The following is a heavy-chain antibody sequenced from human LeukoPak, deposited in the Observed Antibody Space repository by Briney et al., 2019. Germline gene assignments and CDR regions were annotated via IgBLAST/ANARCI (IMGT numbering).Heavy chain of an antibody. CDR3: ARALSMVRGLANWFDP. D-gene: IGHD3-10*01. J-gene: IGHJ5*02. V-gene: IGHV4-34*01. CDR2: INHSGST. Sequence: PSETLSLTCAVYGASFSGYYWSWIRQPPGKGLEWIGEINHSGSTNYNPSLKSRVTISVDTSKNQFSLKLSSVTAADTAVYYCARALSMVRGLANWFDPWGQGTLVTVSS. CDR1: GASFSGYY.